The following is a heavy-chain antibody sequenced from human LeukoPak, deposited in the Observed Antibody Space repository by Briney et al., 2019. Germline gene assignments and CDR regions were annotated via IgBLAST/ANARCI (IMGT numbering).Heavy chain of an antibody. D-gene: IGHD5-24*01. CDR1: GYTFTSYD. CDR2: MNPNSGNT. V-gene: IGHV1-8*03. J-gene: IGHJ6*03. CDR3: ARTHGYYYYYYMDV. Sequence: ASVKVSCKASGYTFTSYDINWVRQATGQGLAWMGWMNPNSGNTGYAQKFQGRVTITRNTSISTAYMELSSLRSEHTAVYYCARTHGYYYYYYMDVWGKGTTVTVSS.